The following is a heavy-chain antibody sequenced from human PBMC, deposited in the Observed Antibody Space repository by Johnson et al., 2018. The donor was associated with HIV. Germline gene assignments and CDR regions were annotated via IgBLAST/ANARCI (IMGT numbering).Heavy chain of an antibody. J-gene: IGHJ3*02. Sequence: QVQLVESGGGVVQPGRSLRLSCAASGFTFSSYGMHWVRQALGKGLEWVAVIWYDGNNKYYADSVKGRFTISRENAKNSLYLQMNSLRVGDTAVYYCAKETRDSRSAFDIWGQGTMVTVSS. CDR3: AKETRDSRSAFDI. V-gene: IGHV3-33*06. D-gene: IGHD3-22*01. CDR2: IWYDGNNK. CDR1: GFTFSSYG.